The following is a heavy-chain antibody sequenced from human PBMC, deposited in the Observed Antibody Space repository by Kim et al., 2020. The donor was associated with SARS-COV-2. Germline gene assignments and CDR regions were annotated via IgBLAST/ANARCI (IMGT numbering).Heavy chain of an antibody. D-gene: IGHD3-22*01. CDR2: IYYSGSN. CDR3: ARNYDSSGYYLKSYYFDS. CDR1: GGSISSISYS. J-gene: IGHJ4*02. Sequence: SETLSLTCTVSGGSISSISYSWGCIRPPPGMGLEWIGSIYYSGSNYSNPSLKSRVTISVDTSKNQYSLTLSSVTAADTAVYYCARNYDSSGYYLKSYYFDSWGQGTLVTVSS. V-gene: IGHV4-39*01.